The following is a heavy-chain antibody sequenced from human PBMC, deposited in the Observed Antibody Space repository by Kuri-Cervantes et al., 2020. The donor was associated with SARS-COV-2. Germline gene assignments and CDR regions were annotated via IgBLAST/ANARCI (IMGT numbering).Heavy chain of an antibody. CDR2: IYYSGST. CDR1: GGSISSSSYY. V-gene: IGHV4-39*01. J-gene: IGHJ6*02. Sequence: ESLKISCTVSGGSISSSSYYWGWIRQPPGKGLEWTGSIYYSGSTYYNPSLKSRVTISVDTSKNQFSLKLNSVTAADTAVYYCARIMDIVVVPAAGYGMDVWGQGTTVTVSS. D-gene: IGHD2-2*03. CDR3: ARIMDIVVVPAAGYGMDV.